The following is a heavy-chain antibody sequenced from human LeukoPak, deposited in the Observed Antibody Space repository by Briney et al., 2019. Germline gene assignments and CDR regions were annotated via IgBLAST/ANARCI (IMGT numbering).Heavy chain of an antibody. D-gene: IGHD6-13*01. Sequence: GGSLRLSCAASGFTFSSYEMNWGRQAPGKGLGWGSYISSSGSTIYYADSVKGRFTISRDNAKNSLYLQMNSLRAEDTAVYYCARAGIAAAGTRNWFDPWGRGTLVTVSS. CDR2: ISSSGSTI. CDR3: ARAGIAAAGTRNWFDP. J-gene: IGHJ5*02. V-gene: IGHV3-48*03. CDR1: GFTFSSYE.